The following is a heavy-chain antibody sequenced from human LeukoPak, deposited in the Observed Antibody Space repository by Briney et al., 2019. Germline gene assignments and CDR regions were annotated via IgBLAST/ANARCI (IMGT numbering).Heavy chain of an antibody. CDR3: ARAFRGYSYGPNPSDY. Sequence: GRSLRLSCAASGFTFSSYAMHWVRQAPGKGLEWVAVISYDGSDKYYADSVKGRFTISRDNSKNTLYLQMNSLRAEDTAVYYCARAFRGYSYGPNPSDYWGQGTLVTVSS. CDR2: ISYDGSDK. V-gene: IGHV3-30-3*01. J-gene: IGHJ4*02. D-gene: IGHD5-18*01. CDR1: GFTFSSYA.